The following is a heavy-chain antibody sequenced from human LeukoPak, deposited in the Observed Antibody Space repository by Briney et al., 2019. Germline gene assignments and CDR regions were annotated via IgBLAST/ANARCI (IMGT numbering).Heavy chain of an antibody. Sequence: KPGGSLRLSCAASGFTFSTYSMNWVRQAPGKGLEWVSSISSSGSYIYYADSVKGRFTISRDNAKNTLYLQMNSLRAEDTAVYYCARGRDHALDYWGQGTLVTVSS. D-gene: IGHD1-14*01. CDR1: GFTFSTYS. CDR3: ARGRDHALDY. V-gene: IGHV3-21*01. J-gene: IGHJ4*02. CDR2: ISSSGSYI.